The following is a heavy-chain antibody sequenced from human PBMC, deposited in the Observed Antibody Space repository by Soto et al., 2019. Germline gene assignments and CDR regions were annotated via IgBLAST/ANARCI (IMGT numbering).Heavy chain of an antibody. Sequence: SETLSLTCAVYGGSFSGYYWSWIRQPPGKGLEWIGEINHSGSTNYNPSLKSRVTISVDTSKNQFSLKLSSVTAADTTVYYCARGIAAAGDYWGQGTLVTVSS. V-gene: IGHV4-34*01. J-gene: IGHJ4*02. CDR3: ARGIAAAGDY. D-gene: IGHD6-13*01. CDR1: GGSFSGYY. CDR2: INHSGST.